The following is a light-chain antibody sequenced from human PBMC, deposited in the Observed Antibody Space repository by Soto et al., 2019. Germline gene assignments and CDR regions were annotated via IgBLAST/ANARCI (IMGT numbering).Light chain of an antibody. CDR2: EVS. V-gene: IGLV2-14*01. CDR3: SSYTSSSTLV. Sequence: QSVLTQPASVSGSPGPSITIPCTGTSSDGGGYNYVSWYQQHPGKAPKLMIYEVSNRPSGVSNRFSGSKAGNTASLTITGLQAEDEADYCCSSYTSSSTLVFGGGTQLTVL. J-gene: IGLJ2*01. CDR1: SSDGGGYNY.